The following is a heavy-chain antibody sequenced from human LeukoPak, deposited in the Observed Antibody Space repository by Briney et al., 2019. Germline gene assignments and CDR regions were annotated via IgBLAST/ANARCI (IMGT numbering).Heavy chain of an antibody. CDR2: IYSGGST. CDR1: GFTVSSNY. CDR3: ASSSSGWYYYGMDV. V-gene: IGHV3-53*01. Sequence: GGSLRLSCAASGFTVSSNYMSWVRLAPGKGLEWVSVIYSGGSTYYADSVKGRFTISRDNSKNTLYLQMNSLRAEDTAVYYCASSSSGWYYYGMDVWGKGTTVTVSS. J-gene: IGHJ6*04. D-gene: IGHD6-19*01.